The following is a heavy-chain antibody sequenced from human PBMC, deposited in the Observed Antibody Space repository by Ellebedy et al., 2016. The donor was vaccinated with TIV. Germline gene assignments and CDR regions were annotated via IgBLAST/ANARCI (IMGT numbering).Heavy chain of an antibody. D-gene: IGHD6-6*01. CDR1: GFTFSDYY. J-gene: IGHJ6*02. Sequence: GGSLRLSCAASGFTFSDYYMSWIRQAPGKGLEWISYISHSGGSTIYYADSVKGRFTISRDNAKNSLYLQMNSLRAEDTAVYYCARALAARRPHYYYYGMDVWGQGTTVTVSS. CDR3: ARALAARRPHYYYYGMDV. V-gene: IGHV3-11*04. CDR2: ISHSGGSTI.